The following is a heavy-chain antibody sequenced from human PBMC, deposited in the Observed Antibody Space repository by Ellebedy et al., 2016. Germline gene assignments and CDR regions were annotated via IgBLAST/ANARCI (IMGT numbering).Heavy chain of an antibody. CDR3: AKDLRWGFRAPIDY. CDR2: ISYDGSNK. J-gene: IGHJ4*02. V-gene: IGHV3-30*18. D-gene: IGHD7-27*01. Sequence: GESLKISCAASGFTFSSYGMHWVRQAPGKGLEWVAVISYDGSNKYYADSVKGRFTISRDNSKNTLYLQMNSLRAEDTAVYYCAKDLRWGFRAPIDYWGQGTLVTVSS. CDR1: GFTFSSYG.